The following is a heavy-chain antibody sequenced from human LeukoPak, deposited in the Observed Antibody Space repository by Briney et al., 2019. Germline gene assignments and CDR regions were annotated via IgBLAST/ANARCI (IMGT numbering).Heavy chain of an antibody. CDR1: GFTVSSNS. V-gene: IGHV3-49*04. Sequence: GGSLRLSCTVSGFTVSSNSMSWVRQAPGKGLEWVGFIRSKADGETTEYAASVKGRFTMSRDDSKSIAYLQMNSLKTEDTAVYYCNLPDYWGQGTLVTVSS. CDR3: NLPDY. J-gene: IGHJ4*02. CDR2: IRSKADGETT.